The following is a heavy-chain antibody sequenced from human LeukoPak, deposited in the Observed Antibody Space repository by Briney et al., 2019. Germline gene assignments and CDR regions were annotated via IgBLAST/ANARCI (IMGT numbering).Heavy chain of an antibody. J-gene: IGHJ6*03. CDR1: GGSISRFY. CDR3: ARHDGSSWDYYYYMDV. V-gene: IGHV4-39*01. CDR2: IYYSGST. D-gene: IGHD6-13*01. Sequence: SETLSLTCTVSGGSISRFYWSWIRQPPGKGLEWIGSIYYSGSTYYNPSLKSRVTISVDTSKNQFSLKLSSVTAADTAVYYCARHDGSSWDYYYYMDVWGKGTTVTVSS.